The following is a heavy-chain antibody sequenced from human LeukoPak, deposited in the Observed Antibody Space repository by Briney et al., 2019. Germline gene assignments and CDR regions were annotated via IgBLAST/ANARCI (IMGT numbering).Heavy chain of an antibody. CDR2: IKQDGSQI. V-gene: IGHV3-7*01. CDR3: AREYCSGTSCYGYFDY. J-gene: IGHJ4*02. D-gene: IGHD2-2*01. Sequence: GGSLRLSCATSGFTFSSYWMSWVRRAPGKGLEWVANIKQDGSQIFYVDSVKGRFTISRDTAKNSLFLQMNSLRAEDTAVYYCAREYCSGTSCYGYFDYWGQGTLVTVSS. CDR1: GFTFSSYW.